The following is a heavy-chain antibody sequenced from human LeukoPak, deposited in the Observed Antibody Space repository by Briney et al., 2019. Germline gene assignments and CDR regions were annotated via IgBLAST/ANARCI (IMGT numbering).Heavy chain of an antibody. V-gene: IGHV1-18*01. D-gene: IGHD3-22*01. J-gene: IGHJ4*02. CDR1: GYTFTSYG. Sequence: ASLKVSCKASGYTFTSYGISWVRQAPGQGLEWMGWISAYNGNTNYAQKLQGRVTMTTDTSTSTAYMELRSLRSDDTAVYYCARDIGRYDSSGYSFDYWGQGTLVTVSS. CDR3: ARDIGRYDSSGYSFDY. CDR2: ISAYNGNT.